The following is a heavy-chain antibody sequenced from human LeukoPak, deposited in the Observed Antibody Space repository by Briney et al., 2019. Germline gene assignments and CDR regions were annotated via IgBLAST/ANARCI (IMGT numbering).Heavy chain of an antibody. CDR2: MNPNSGNT. CDR1: GYTFTSYD. Sequence: GESLKISCKASGYTFTSYDINWVRQATGQGLEWMGWMNPNSGNTGYAQKFQGRVTMTEDTSTDTAYMELSSLRSEDTAVYYCATGLTMLLFDYWGQGTLVTVSS. D-gene: IGHD3-10*02. J-gene: IGHJ4*02. V-gene: IGHV1-8*01. CDR3: ATGLTMLLFDY.